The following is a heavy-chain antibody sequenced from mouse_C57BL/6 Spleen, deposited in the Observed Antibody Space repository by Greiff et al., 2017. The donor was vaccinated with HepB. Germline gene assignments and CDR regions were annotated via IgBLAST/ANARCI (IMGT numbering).Heavy chain of an antibody. J-gene: IGHJ4*01. V-gene: IGHV1-55*01. D-gene: IGHD3-2*02. CDR2: IYPGSGST. CDR3: ARYRLMMDY. CDR1: GYTFTSYW. Sequence: LVESGAELVKPGDSVKMSCKASGYTFTSYWITWVKQRPGPGLDWIGDIYPGSGSTNYNEKFTSKATRTVDTSSSTAYMQLSSLTSEDSAIYYCARYRLMMDYWGQGTTVTVAS.